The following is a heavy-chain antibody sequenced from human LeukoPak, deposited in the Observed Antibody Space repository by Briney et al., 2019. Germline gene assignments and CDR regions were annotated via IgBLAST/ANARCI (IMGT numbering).Heavy chain of an antibody. V-gene: IGHV4-31*03. CDR3: ARDLPWFDP. CDR1: GGSISNVGYY. Sequence: SETLTLTCTVSGGSISNVGYYWSWIRQHPGKGPEWIGYIYYSGSTYYNPSLKSRVTISVDTSKNQFSLRLSSVTAADTAVYYCARDLPWFDPWGQGTLVTASS. J-gene: IGHJ5*02. CDR2: IYYSGST.